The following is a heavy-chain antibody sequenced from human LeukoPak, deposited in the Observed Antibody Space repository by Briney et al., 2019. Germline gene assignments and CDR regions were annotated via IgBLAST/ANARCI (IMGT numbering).Heavy chain of an antibody. Sequence: SETLSLTCTVSGASISISGYSWAWIRHPPGKGLEWIRSIYYSGSTYYNPSLKSRVTISVDTSKNQFSLKLSSVTAADTAVYYCASERRNWFDPWGQGTLVTVSS. J-gene: IGHJ5*02. CDR1: GASISISGYS. CDR2: IYYSGST. CDR3: ASERRNWFDP. V-gene: IGHV4-39*07.